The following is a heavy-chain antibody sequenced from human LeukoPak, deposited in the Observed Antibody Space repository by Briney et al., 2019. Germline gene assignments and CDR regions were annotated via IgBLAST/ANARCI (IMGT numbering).Heavy chain of an antibody. V-gene: IGHV6-1*01. CDR2: TYYRSRWYN. D-gene: IGHD1-26*01. J-gene: IGHJ4*02. CDR3: ARAQAYSGRIFDY. CDR1: GDSASSTSAA. Sequence: SQTLSLTCAISGDSASSTSAAWNWIRQSPSRGLGWLGRTYYRSRWYNEYAVSVKSRITINPDTSKNQFSLQLNSVTPEDTAVYYCARAQAYSGRIFDYWGQGTLVTVSS.